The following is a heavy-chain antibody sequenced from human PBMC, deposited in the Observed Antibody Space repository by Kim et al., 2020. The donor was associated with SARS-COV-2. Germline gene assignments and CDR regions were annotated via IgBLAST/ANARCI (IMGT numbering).Heavy chain of an antibody. Sequence: KHSQKFQGRVTITRETSASTAYMELSSLRSEDTAVYYCARLYYYDSIPDYWGQGTLVTVSS. CDR3: ARLYYYDSIPDY. V-gene: IGHV1-3*01. J-gene: IGHJ4*02. D-gene: IGHD3-22*01.